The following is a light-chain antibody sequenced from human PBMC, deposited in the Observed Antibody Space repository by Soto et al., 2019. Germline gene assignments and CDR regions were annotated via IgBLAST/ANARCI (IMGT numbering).Light chain of an antibody. V-gene: IGKV1-5*01. CDR2: DAS. CDR1: QSISSW. CDR3: QQYNSYWT. J-gene: IGKJ1*01. Sequence: DIQMTQSPSTLSASVGDTFTITCRASQSISSWLAWYQLKPGKAPKLLIYDASTLESGVPSRFSGSESGTEFTLTISSLQPDDYATYFCQQYNSYWTFGQGTKVDIK.